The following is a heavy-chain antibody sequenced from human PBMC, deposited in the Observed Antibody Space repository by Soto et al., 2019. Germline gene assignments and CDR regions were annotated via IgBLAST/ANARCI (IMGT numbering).Heavy chain of an antibody. J-gene: IGHJ3*02. CDR1: GYTFTSYG. D-gene: IGHD3-22*01. CDR3: ARGSPSYYYDSSGYGDAFDI. Sequence: ASVKVSCKASGYTFTSYGISWVRQAPGQGLEWMGWISAYNGNTNYAQKLQGRVTMTTDTSTSTAYMELRSLRSDDTAVYYCARGSPSYYYDSSGYGDAFDIWGQGTMVTVSS. CDR2: ISAYNGNT. V-gene: IGHV1-18*04.